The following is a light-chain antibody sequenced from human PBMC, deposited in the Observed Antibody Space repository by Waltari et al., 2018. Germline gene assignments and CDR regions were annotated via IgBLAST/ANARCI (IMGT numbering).Light chain of an antibody. CDR3: QQSGTSPLT. J-gene: IGKJ4*01. V-gene: IGKV3-20*01. CDR2: GAS. CDR1: RSVSSSY. Sequence: EIVLTHSPGTLSLPPGERAPLSCRASRSVSSSYLAWYQQKPGQPPRLLIYGASSRATGIPDRFSGSGSGTDFTLTISRLEPEDFAVYYCQQSGTSPLTFGGGTKVAIK.